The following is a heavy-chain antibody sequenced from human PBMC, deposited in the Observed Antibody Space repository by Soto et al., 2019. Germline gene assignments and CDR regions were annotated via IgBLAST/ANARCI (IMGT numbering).Heavy chain of an antibody. CDR1: GGSFSGYY. CDR3: ARDPDIAAAFDY. V-gene: IGHV4-34*01. CDR2: INHSGST. J-gene: IGHJ4*02. D-gene: IGHD6-13*01. Sequence: SETLSLTCAVYGGSFSGYYWSWIRQPPGKGLEWIGEINHSGSTNYNPSLKSRVTISVDTSKNQFSLKLSSVTAADTAVYYCARDPDIAAAFDYWGQGTLVTVSS.